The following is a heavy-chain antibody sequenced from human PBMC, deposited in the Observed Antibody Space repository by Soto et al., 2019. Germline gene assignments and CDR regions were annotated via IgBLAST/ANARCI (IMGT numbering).Heavy chain of an antibody. CDR1: CGSFSGYF. V-gene: IGHV4-34*01. CDR2: INHSGRT. D-gene: IGHD2-2*01. Sequence: SETVSLTCAVYCGSFSGYFWTWVRQAPGKGLEWIGEINHSGRTNTNPSLKSRISTSVDTSKNQFSLRLSSVTAADTAFYYCARGPRCINTSCSNDFYHFGLDVWGQGTSVTVSS. J-gene: IGHJ6*02. CDR3: ARGPRCINTSCSNDFYHFGLDV.